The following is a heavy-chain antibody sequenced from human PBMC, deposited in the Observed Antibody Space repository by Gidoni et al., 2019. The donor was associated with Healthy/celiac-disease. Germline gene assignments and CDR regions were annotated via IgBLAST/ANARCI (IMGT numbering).Heavy chain of an antibody. CDR1: GFHFDDYA. CDR3: AKDTAYGMDV. Sequence: EVQLVASGGGLVQPGRSLRLSCAASGFHFDDYAMHWVRQAPGKGLECVSGISWNSGSIGYADSVKGRFTISRDNAKNSLYLQMNSLRAEDTALYYCAKDTAYGMDVWGQGTTVTVSS. CDR2: ISWNSGSI. V-gene: IGHV3-9*01. J-gene: IGHJ6*02.